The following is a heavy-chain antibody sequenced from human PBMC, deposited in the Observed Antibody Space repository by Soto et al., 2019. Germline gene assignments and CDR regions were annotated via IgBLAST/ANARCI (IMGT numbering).Heavy chain of an antibody. CDR1: RGTFSSYA. V-gene: IGHV1-69*12. J-gene: IGHJ6*02. Sequence: QVQLVQSGAEVKKPGSSVKVSCKASRGTFSSYAISWVRQAPGQGLEWMGGFIPIFGAANYAQKFQGRVTITADESTSTAYMELSSLRSEDTAVYYCARHVPAAGYYCGMDVWGQGTTVTVSS. D-gene: IGHD2-2*01. CDR2: FIPIFGAA. CDR3: ARHVPAAGYYCGMDV.